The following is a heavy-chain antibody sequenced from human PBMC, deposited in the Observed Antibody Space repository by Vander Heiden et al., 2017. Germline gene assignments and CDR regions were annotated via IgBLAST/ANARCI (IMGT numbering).Heavy chain of an antibody. J-gene: IGHJ6*02. D-gene: IGHD2-2*01. V-gene: IGHV3-30-3*01. CDR2: ISYDGSNK. Sequence: QVQLVESGGGVVQPGGSLRLPCASSGFTFSSYAMHWVRQAPGKGLEWVSVISYDGSNKYYADSVKGRFTISRDNSKNTLYLQMNSLRAEDTAVYYCARDYGSSTSHRMDIWGQGTTVTVSS. CDR3: ARDYGSSTSHRMDI. CDR1: GFTFSSYA.